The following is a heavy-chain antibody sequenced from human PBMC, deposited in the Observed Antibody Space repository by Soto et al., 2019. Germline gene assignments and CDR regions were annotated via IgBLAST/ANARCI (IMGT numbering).Heavy chain of an antibody. J-gene: IGHJ4*02. CDR1: GFTFDDYA. V-gene: IGHV3-9*01. D-gene: IGHD1-26*01. CDR3: AKANTYSGSPDYFDY. CDR2: ISWNSGSI. Sequence: GGSLRLSCAASGFTFDDYAMHWVRQAPGKGLEWVSGISWNSGSIGYADSVKGRFTISRDNAKNSLYLQMNSLRAEDTALYYRAKANTYSGSPDYFDYWGQGTLVTVSS.